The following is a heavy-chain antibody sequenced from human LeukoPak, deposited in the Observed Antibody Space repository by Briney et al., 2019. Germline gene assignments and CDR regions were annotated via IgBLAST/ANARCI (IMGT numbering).Heavy chain of an antibody. J-gene: IGHJ5*02. V-gene: IGHV3-48*03. CDR2: ISSSGSTI. CDR3: AKDRFITMVRGYWFDP. CDR1: GFTFSSYE. Sequence: GGSLRLSCAASGFTFSSYEMNWVRQAPGKGLEWVSYISSSGSTIYYADSVKGRFTISRDNAKNSLYLQMNSLRAEDTAVYYCAKDRFITMVRGYWFDPWGQGTLVTVSS. D-gene: IGHD3-10*01.